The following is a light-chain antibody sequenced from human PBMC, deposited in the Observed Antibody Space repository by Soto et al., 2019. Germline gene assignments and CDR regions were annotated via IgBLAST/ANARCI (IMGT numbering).Light chain of an antibody. J-gene: IGLJ3*02. V-gene: IGLV2-14*03. CDR3: SSYTSANTWV. Sequence: QTVVTQPASVSGSPGQSITISCTGTSSDVGGYSYVSWYQQLPGKAPKIMIYDVTHRPSGVSDRFSASKSGNTASLTISGLQAEDEADYYCSSYTSANTWVFGGGTKLTVL. CDR1: SSDVGGYSY. CDR2: DVT.